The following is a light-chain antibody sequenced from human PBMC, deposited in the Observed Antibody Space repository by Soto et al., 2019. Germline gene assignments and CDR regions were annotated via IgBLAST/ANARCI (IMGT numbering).Light chain of an antibody. CDR3: QVRDGSSDPVV. CDR2: DDS. J-gene: IGLJ2*01. Sequence: SYELTQPPSVSVAPGQTARIACGGNNIGGRNVHWYQQKPGQAPVLVVYDDSDRPSGIPERISGSKSGNTAALTISRVEAGDEADYYCQVRDGSSDPVVFGGGTKVTVL. CDR1: NIGGRN. V-gene: IGLV3-21*02.